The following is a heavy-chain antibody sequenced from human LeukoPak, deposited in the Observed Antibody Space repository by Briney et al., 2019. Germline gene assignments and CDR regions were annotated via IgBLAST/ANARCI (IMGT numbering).Heavy chain of an antibody. CDR2: IYPGDSDT. J-gene: IGHJ3*02. V-gene: IGHV5-51*01. Sequence: GESLKICCKGSGYSFTNFWIGWVRQMPGTGLDWMGIIYPGDSDTRYSPSFQGQVTISADKSISTAYLQWSSLKASDTAMYYCARETDDAFDIWGQGTMVTVSS. CDR3: ARETDDAFDI. CDR1: GYSFTNFW.